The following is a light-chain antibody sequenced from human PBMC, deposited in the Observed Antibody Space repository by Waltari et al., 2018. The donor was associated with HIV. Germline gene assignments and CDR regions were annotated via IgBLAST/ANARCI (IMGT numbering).Light chain of an antibody. J-gene: IGLJ2*01. CDR3: CSYAGKSNTFLI. V-gene: IGLV2-23*02. CDR2: EVS. Sequence: QSALTQPASVSGSPGQSITISCTGTSNDVGSYNFVSWYQQHPGKAPRLIIYEVSKRPSGVSNRFSGSKSGNTASLTISGRQAEDEADYSCCSYAGKSNTFLIFGGGTKLTVL. CDR1: SNDVGSYNF.